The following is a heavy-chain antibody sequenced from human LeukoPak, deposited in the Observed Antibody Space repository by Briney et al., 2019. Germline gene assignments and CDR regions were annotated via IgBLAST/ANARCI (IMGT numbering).Heavy chain of an antibody. CDR2: INHSGST. V-gene: IGHV4-39*07. CDR1: GGSISSGGYY. J-gene: IGHJ5*02. CDR3: ARGGGYSYAIRWFDP. D-gene: IGHD5-18*01. Sequence: SETLSLTCTVSGGSISSGGYYWSWIRQPPGKGLEWIGEINHSGSTNYNPSLKSRVTISVDTSKNQFSLKLSSVTATDTAVYYCARGGGYSYAIRWFDPWGQGTLVTVSS.